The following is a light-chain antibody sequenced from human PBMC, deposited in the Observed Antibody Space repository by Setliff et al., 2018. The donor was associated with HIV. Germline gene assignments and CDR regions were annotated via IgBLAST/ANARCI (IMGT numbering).Light chain of an antibody. CDR2: EGR. V-gene: IGLV2-14*01. CDR3: SSYAVTNTLP. Sequence: QSALTQPASVSGSPGQSITISCTGTSSDVGGYNYVSWYQQHPGKAPKLIIYEGRNRPSGGSNRFSGSKSGNTASLTISGLQAEDEGDYYFSSYAVTNTLPFGTGTKVTVL. J-gene: IGLJ1*01. CDR1: SSDVGGYNY.